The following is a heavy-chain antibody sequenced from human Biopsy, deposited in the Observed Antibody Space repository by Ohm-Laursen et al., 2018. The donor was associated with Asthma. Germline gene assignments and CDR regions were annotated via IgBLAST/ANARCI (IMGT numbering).Heavy chain of an antibody. J-gene: IGHJ4*02. CDR2: ISYDGNHK. CDR1: GFMFRSFG. D-gene: IGHD3-16*02. Sequence: SLRLSCTASGFMFRSFGMHWVRQAPGKGLEWVAVISYDGNHKFYEDSVKGRFTISRDNAKNSLFLQMNSLRAEDTAVYYCARGGSRDLWGTYRYPWDYWGQGTLVTVSS. CDR3: ARGGSRDLWGTYRYPWDY. V-gene: IGHV3-30*03.